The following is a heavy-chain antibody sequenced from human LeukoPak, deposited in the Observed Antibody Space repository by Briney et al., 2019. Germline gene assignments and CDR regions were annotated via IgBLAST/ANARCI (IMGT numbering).Heavy chain of an antibody. CDR1: GGTFSSYA. V-gene: IGHV1-69*04. J-gene: IGHJ4*02. CDR2: IIPILGIA. CDR3: ARDPPLSYSGSYYFDY. D-gene: IGHD1-26*01. Sequence: ASVKVSCKASGGTFSSYAISWVRQAPGQGLEWMGRIIPILGIANYAQKFQGRVTITADKSTSTAYMELSSLRSEDTAVYYCARDPPLSYSGSYYFDYWGQGTLVTVSS.